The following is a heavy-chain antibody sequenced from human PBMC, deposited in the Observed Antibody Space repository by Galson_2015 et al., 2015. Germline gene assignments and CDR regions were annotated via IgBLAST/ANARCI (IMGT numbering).Heavy chain of an antibody. CDR1: GFTFCSYA. J-gene: IGHJ4*02. V-gene: IGHV3-30-3*01. CDR3: ARVGGDIAARTWGYFDY. D-gene: IGHD6-6*01. Sequence: SLRLSCAASGFTFCSYAMHWVRQAPGKGLEWVAVISYDGSNKFYADSVKGRFTISRDNSKNTLYLQMNSLRPEDTAVYYCARVGGDIAARTWGYFDYWGQGTLVTVSS. CDR2: ISYDGSNK.